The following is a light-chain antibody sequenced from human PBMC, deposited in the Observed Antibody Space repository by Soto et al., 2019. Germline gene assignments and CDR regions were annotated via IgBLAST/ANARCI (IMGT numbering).Light chain of an antibody. CDR2: SAS. Sequence: EVVLTQSPGTLSLSPGERVTLSCRASQSVASSYLAWYQQKPGRAPRLLFYSASSRATGIPDRFSGSGSGTDFTLTISSLQSEDFAVYYCQQYNNWPHTFGQGTKLEIK. J-gene: IGKJ2*01. CDR1: QSVASSY. CDR3: QQYNNWPHT. V-gene: IGKV3-20*01.